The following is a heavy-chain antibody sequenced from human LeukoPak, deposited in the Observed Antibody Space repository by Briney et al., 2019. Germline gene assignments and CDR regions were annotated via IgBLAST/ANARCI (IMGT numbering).Heavy chain of an antibody. CDR2: ISAYSGNT. CDR1: GYTFTSYG. D-gene: IGHD3-22*01. V-gene: IGHV1-18*01. CDR3: ARDYYDSSGYYLCLMDY. Sequence: ASVKVSCKASGYTFTSYGISWVRQAPGQGLEWMGWISAYSGNTNYAQKLQGRVTMTTDTSTSTAYMELRSLRSDDTAVYYCARDYYDSSGYYLCLMDYWGQGTLVTVSS. J-gene: IGHJ4*02.